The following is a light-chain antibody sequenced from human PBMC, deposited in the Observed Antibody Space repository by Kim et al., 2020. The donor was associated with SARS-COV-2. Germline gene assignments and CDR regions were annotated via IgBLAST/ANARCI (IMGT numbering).Light chain of an antibody. CDR2: LNSDGSH. Sequence: QLVLTQSPSASASLGASVKVTCTLSSEHSSYTIAWHQQEPQKGPRYLMRLNSDGSHNKGDGIPDRFSGSSSGAARYLTISSLQAEDEADYYCQTWGSDFVVFGGGTKLTVL. J-gene: IGLJ2*01. V-gene: IGLV4-69*02. CDR3: QTWGSDFVV. CDR1: SEHSSYT.